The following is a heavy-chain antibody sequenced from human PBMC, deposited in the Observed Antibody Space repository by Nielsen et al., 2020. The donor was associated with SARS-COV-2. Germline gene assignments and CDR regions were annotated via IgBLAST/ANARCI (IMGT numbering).Heavy chain of an antibody. CDR3: AKDSNTGLRYFDWSPGYYGMDV. J-gene: IGHJ6*02. CDR1: GFTFSSYA. V-gene: IGHV3-23*03. CDR2: IYSGGSST. Sequence: ESLKISCAASGFTFSSYAMSWVRQAPGKGLEWVSVIYSGGSSTYYADSVKGRFTISRDNSKNTLYLQMNSLRAEDTAVYYCAKDSNTGLRYFDWSPGYYGMDVWGQGTTVTVSS. D-gene: IGHD3-9*01.